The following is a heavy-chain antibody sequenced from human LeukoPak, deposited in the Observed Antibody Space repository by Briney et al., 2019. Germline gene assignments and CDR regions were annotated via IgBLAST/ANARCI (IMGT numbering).Heavy chain of an antibody. CDR2: INHNGDVN. V-gene: IGHV3-7*03. CDR3: ARGGGLDV. CDR1: GFTFSSYD. D-gene: IGHD3-16*01. Sequence: GGSLRLSCAASGFTFSSYDMLWVRQAPGQGLEWVASINHNGDVNYYVDSVKGRFTISRDNAKNSLYLQMSNLRAEDTAVYFCARGGGLDVWGQGATVTVSS. J-gene: IGHJ6*02.